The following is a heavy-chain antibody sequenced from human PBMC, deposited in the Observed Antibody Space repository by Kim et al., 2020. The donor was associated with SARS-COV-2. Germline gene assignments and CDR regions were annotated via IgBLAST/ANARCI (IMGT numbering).Heavy chain of an antibody. V-gene: IGHV4-31*03. Sequence: SETLSLTCTVSGGSISSGGYYWSWIRQHPGKGLEWIGYIYYSGSTYYNPSLKSRVTISVDTSKNQFSLKLSSVTAADTAVYYCASTYCGGDCYESYYYYYGMDVWGQGTTVTVSS. CDR2: IYYSGST. J-gene: IGHJ6*02. CDR1: GGSISSGGYY. CDR3: ASTYCGGDCYESYYYYYGMDV. D-gene: IGHD2-21*01.